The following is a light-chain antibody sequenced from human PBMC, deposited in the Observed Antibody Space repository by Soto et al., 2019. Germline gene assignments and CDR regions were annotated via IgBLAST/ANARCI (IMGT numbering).Light chain of an antibody. CDR3: GSWDSSLSAYV. J-gene: IGLJ1*01. CDR2: GVT. Sequence: QSALTQPTSVSGSPGQSITISCTGNHNDIGTYDYVSWYQQHPGRAPRLLIHGVTTRPSGISGRFSASKSGLTASLTISGLQPEDEADYYCGSWDSSLSAYVFATGTKLTVL. V-gene: IGLV2-14*03. CDR1: HNDIGTYDY.